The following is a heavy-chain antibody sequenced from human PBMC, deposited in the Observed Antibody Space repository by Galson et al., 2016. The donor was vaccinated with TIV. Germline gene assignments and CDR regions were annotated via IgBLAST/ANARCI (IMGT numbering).Heavy chain of an antibody. Sequence: SVKVSCKASGGTFRSYAISWVRQAPGQGLEWMGKIIAIFGTTNYAQKFQGRVTITADESTSTDYMELRSLRSEDTAVYYCAKNVDYYGSGAFDSWGQGTLVTVSS. V-gene: IGHV1-69*13. CDR3: AKNVDYYGSGAFDS. J-gene: IGHJ4*02. D-gene: IGHD3-10*01. CDR2: IIAIFGTT. CDR1: GGTFRSYA.